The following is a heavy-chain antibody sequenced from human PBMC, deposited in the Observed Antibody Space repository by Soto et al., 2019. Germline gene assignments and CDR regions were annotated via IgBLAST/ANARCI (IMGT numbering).Heavy chain of an antibody. CDR1: EDSFNSYV. CDR2: IYPGDSDT. J-gene: IGHJ6*02. V-gene: IGHV5-51*01. CDR3: ARHNPLGRNYGYYYYGMDV. D-gene: IGHD4-4*01. Sequence: PXESLKISLEGSEDSFNSYVVVWVRQMPGKGLEWMGIIYPGDSDTRYSPSFQGQVTISADKSISTAYLQWSSLKASDTAMYCCARHNPLGRNYGYYYYGMDVWGQGTTVTVSS.